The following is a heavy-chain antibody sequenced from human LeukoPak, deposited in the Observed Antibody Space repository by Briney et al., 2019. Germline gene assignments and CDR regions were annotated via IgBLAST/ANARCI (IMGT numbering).Heavy chain of an antibody. CDR2: ISHSGTT. D-gene: IGHD3-16*01. Sequence: PSETLSLTCTVSGGSFSDYQWNWIRQSPGKGLEWLGEISHSGTTTYNPSLKSRVTISVDTSKNQFSLRLRSVTAADTAVYYCARGLVWRFLLDSRRDSFDIWGQGTTITASS. CDR1: GGSFSDYQ. V-gene: IGHV4-34*01. J-gene: IGHJ3*02. CDR3: ARGLVWRFLLDSRRDSFDI.